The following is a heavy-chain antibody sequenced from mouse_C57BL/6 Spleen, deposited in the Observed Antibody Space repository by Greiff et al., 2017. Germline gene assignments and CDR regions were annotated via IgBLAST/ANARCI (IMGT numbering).Heavy chain of an antibody. CDR3: ARHRDNGEYNYAMNY. V-gene: IGHV5-6*01. D-gene: IGHD1-3*01. CDR2: ISSGGSYT. Sequence: EVQLMESGGDLVKPGGSLKLSCAASGFTFSSYGMSWVRQTPDKRLEWVATISSGGSYTYYPDSVKGRFTISRDNAKNTLYLQMSSLKSEDTAMYNGARHRDNGEYNYAMNYGGQGTSFPASP. CDR1: GFTFSSYG. J-gene: IGHJ4*01.